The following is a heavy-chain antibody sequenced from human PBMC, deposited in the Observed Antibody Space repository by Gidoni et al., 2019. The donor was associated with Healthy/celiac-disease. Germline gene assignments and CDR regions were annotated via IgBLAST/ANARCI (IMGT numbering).Heavy chain of an antibody. V-gene: IGHV3-13*01. Sequence: EVQLVESGGGLVQPGGSLRLSCAASGFTFSSYDMHWVRQATGKGLEWVSAIGTAGDTYYPGSVKGRFTISRENAKNSLYLQMNSLRAGDTAVYYCARGHPDYGDYVSEDESFDYWGQGTLVTVSS. CDR1: GFTFSSYD. CDR3: ARGHPDYGDYVSEDESFDY. J-gene: IGHJ4*02. CDR2: IGTAGDT. D-gene: IGHD4-17*01.